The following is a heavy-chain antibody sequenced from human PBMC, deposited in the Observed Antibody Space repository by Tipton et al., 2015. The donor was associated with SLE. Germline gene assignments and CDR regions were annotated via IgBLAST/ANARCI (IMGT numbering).Heavy chain of an antibody. CDR2: IYYSGST. Sequence: TLSLTCAVYGGSFSGYYWSWIRQPPGKGLEWIGYIYYSGSTYYNPSLKSRVTISVDTSKNQFSLKLSSVTAADTAVYYCAREWELHLDSWGQGTLVTVSS. D-gene: IGHD1-26*01. V-gene: IGHV4-59*01. CDR3: AREWELHLDS. CDR1: GGSFSGYY. J-gene: IGHJ4*02.